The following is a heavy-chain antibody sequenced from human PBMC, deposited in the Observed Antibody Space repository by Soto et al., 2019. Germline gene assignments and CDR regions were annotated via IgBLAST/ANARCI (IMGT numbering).Heavy chain of an antibody. CDR2: ISSSSSTI. J-gene: IGHJ5*02. CDR3: ARALRSLSSPLTNWFDP. CDR1: GFTFSSYS. V-gene: IGHV3-48*01. Sequence: GGSLRLSCAASGFTFSSYSMNWVRQAPGKGLEWVSYISSSSSTIYYADSVKGRFTISRDNAKNSLYLQMNSLRAEDTAVYYCARALRSLSSPLTNWFDPWGQGTLVTVSS.